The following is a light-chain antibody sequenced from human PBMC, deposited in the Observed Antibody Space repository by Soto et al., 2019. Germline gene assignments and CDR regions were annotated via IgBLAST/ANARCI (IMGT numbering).Light chain of an antibody. J-gene: IGKJ1*01. CDR2: GAS. CDR3: QQYGSSGT. Sequence: SLFTQSPGALSLSTRERATLSCRASQSVSNNYLAWYQQKPGQAPRLLIYGASNRATGIPDRFSGSGSGTDFTLTISRLEPEDFAVYYCQQYGSSGTFGQGTKVDIK. V-gene: IGKV3-20*01. CDR1: QSVSNNY.